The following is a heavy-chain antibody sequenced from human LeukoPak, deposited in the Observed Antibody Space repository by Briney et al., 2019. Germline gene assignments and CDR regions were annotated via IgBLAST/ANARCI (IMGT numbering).Heavy chain of an antibody. V-gene: IGHV1-24*01. J-gene: IGHJ2*01. CDR2: FDPEDVDT. CDR3: AREERQWGFWYFDL. D-gene: IGHD6-19*01. CDR1: EYRLTELS. Sequence: ASVKVSCKVSEYRLTELSMHWVRLAPGKGLEWMGGFDPEDVDTIYAQKFEGRVTMTEDTSTDTAYLELSSLRSEDTAVYYCAREERQWGFWYFDLWGRGTLVTVSS.